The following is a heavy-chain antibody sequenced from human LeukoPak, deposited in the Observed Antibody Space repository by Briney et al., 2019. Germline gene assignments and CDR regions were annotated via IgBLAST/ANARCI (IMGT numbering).Heavy chain of an antibody. CDR3: ARNYYGPGSYSYYFDY. D-gene: IGHD3-10*01. J-gene: IGHJ4*02. CDR1: GGSISSYY. V-gene: IGHV4-59*01. Sequence: SETLSLTCTVSGGSISSYYWSWIRQPPGKGLEWIGYIYYSGSTNYNPSLKSRVTISVDTSKNQFSLRLTSVTAADTAVYYCARNYYGPGSYSYYFDYWGQGTLVTVSS. CDR2: IYYSGST.